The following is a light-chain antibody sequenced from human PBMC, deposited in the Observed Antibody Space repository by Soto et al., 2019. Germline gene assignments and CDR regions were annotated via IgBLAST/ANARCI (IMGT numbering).Light chain of an antibody. CDR3: LQDYNYPLT. CDR1: QGIRDD. Sequence: AIQMTQSPSSLSASVGDRVTITCRASQGIRDDLGWYQQKPGKPPKLLIYAASSLQSGVPSRFSGSGSCTDFTLTISSLQPEDFATYYCLQDYNYPLTFGHGTKVEI. J-gene: IGKJ1*01. V-gene: IGKV1-6*01. CDR2: AAS.